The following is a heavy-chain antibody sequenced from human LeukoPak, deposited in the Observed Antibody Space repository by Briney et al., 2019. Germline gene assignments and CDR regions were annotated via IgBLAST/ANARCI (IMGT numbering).Heavy chain of an antibody. CDR2: IYYRSRWHY. CDR3: VSGGDWSFGWYFDV. D-gene: IGHD3-9*01. V-gene: IGHV6-1*01. J-gene: IGHJ2*01. CDR1: GDSVSSNSGS. Sequence: SQTLSLTCGISGDSVSSNSGSWSWIRQSPSRGPEWLGRIYYRSRWHYEYAASVQNRISISPDTTKNQFSLQLNSMSPDDSAVYYCVSGGDWSFGWYFDVLGRGALVTVSS.